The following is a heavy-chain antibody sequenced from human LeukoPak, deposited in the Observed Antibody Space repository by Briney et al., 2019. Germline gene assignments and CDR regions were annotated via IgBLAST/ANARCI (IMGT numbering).Heavy chain of an antibody. Sequence: GGSLRLSCAASGFTFSSYAMSWVRQAPGKGLEWVSAISGSDGSTYYADSVKGRFTISRDNSKNTLYLHMNSLRAEDTAVYYCAKDSGDSPEYFQHWGQGTLVTVSS. CDR3: AKDSGDSPEYFQH. J-gene: IGHJ1*01. D-gene: IGHD4-17*01. CDR2: ISGSDGST. V-gene: IGHV3-23*01. CDR1: GFTFSSYA.